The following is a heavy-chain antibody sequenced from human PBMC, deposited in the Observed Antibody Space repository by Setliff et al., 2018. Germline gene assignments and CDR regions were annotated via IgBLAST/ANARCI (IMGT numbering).Heavy chain of an antibody. CDR2: IWDDGGNK. D-gene: IGHD7-27*01. V-gene: IGHV3-33*08. Sequence: LRLSCAASGFTFSTYRMHWVRQAPGKGLEWVAVIWDDGGNKYHADSVKGRFTISRDNAKNLVYLEMKNLRAEDTAVFYCARASAPSTGFDYWGQGILVTVSS. CDR1: GFTFSTYR. J-gene: IGHJ4*02. CDR3: ARASAPSTGFDY.